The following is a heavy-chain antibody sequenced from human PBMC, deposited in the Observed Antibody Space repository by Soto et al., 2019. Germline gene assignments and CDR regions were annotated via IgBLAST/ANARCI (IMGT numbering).Heavy chain of an antibody. CDR3: ARARVRGVIIGDYYYYYYMDV. J-gene: IGHJ6*03. CDR2: IYYSGST. V-gene: IGHV4-59*01. D-gene: IGHD3-10*01. Sequence: SETLSLTCTVSGGSISSYYWSWIRQPPGKGLEWIGYIYYSGSTNYNPSLKSRVTISVDTSKNQFSLKLSSVTAADTAVYYFARARVRGVIIGDYYYYYYMDVWGKGTTVTVSS. CDR1: GGSISSYY.